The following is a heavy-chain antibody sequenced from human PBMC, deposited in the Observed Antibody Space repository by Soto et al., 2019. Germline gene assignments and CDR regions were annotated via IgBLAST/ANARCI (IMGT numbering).Heavy chain of an antibody. Sequence: EVQLVESGGGLVQPGGSLRLSCVASGFTFSNYWMNWVRQAPGKGLEWVANIKENGSEKYYVDSVKGRFTISRDNAKNSLYLQMNSLRVEDTAVYYCTRDVRQPGCWGQGTLVTVSS. CDR3: TRDVRQPGC. CDR2: IKENGSEK. J-gene: IGHJ4*02. CDR1: GFTFSNYW. V-gene: IGHV3-7*01. D-gene: IGHD6-13*01.